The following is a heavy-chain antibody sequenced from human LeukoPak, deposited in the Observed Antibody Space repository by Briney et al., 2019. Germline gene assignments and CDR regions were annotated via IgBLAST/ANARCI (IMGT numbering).Heavy chain of an antibody. CDR3: ARDYYYDPGDHYYYYGMDV. V-gene: IGHV1-18*01. J-gene: IGHJ6*02. CDR2: ISAYNGNT. CDR1: GYTFTSYG. D-gene: IGHD3-22*01. Sequence: ASVKVSCKASGYTFTSYGISWVRQAPGQGLEWMGWISAYNGNTNYAQKLQGRVTMTTDTSTSTAYMELRSLRSDDTAVYYCARDYYYDPGDHYYYYGMDVWGQGTTVTVSS.